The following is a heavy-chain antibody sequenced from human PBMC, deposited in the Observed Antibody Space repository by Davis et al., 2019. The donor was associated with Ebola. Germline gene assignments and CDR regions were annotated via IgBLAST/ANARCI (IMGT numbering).Heavy chain of an antibody. V-gene: IGHV5-51*01. Sequence: GESLKISCKGSGYSFTSYWIGWVRQMPGKGLEWIGIIYPGDSDTRYSPSFEGQVTIPADKSISTAYLQWDSLKASDTAMYYCARLTRYCSDGNCYEDYWGQGTLVTVSS. CDR3: ARLTRYCSDGNCYEDY. CDR2: IYPGDSDT. J-gene: IGHJ4*02. D-gene: IGHD2-15*01. CDR1: GYSFTSYW.